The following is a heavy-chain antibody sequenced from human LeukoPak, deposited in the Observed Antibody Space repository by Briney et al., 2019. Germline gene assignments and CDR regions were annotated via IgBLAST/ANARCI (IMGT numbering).Heavy chain of an antibody. V-gene: IGHV4-39*01. CDR2: IYYSGST. J-gene: IGHJ4*02. Sequence: SETLSLTCTVSGGSISSGSYYWGWLRQPPGKGLEWIGSIYYSGSTYYNPSLKSRVTISVDTSKNQFSLKLSSVTAADTAVYYCARRSSSWSDFDYWGQGTLVTVSS. CDR1: GGSISSGSYY. CDR3: ARRSSSWSDFDY. D-gene: IGHD6-13*01.